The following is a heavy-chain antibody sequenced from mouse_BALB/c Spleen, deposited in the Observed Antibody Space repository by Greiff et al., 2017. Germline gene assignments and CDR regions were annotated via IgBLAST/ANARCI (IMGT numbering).Heavy chain of an antibody. D-gene: IGHD1-1*02. V-gene: IGHV1-39*01. CDR1: GYSFTDYI. Sequence: EVQLQQTGPELVKPGASVKISCKASGYSFTDYIMLWVKQSHGKSLEWIGNINPYYGSTSYNLKFKGKATLTVDKSSSTAYMQLNSLTSEDSAVYYCAREVGGFYYAMDYWGQGTSVTVSS. CDR3: AREVGGFYYAMDY. CDR2: INPYYGST. J-gene: IGHJ4*01.